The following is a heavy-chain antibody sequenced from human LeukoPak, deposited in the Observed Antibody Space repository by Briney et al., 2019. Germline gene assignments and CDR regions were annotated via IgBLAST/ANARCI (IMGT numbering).Heavy chain of an antibody. CDR1: GYTFPSYD. Sequence: GASVRVSCKASGYTFPSYDINWVRQATGQGLEWMGWMSPNSGNTGHAQKFQGRVTITRDTSISTFYMELSSLRSEDTAVYYCARDYGGNSGWFDPWGQGTLVTVAS. CDR3: ARDYGGNSGWFDP. J-gene: IGHJ5*02. V-gene: IGHV1-8*01. CDR2: MSPNSGNT. D-gene: IGHD4-23*01.